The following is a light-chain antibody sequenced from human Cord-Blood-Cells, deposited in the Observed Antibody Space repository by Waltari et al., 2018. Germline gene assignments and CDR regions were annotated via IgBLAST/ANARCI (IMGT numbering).Light chain of an antibody. V-gene: IGKV2-28*01. Sequence: DIVMTQSPLSLPVTPGEPASISCRSSQSLLHSNGYNYLDWYLQKPGQSPQLLIYLGSNRAAGVPDRFSGSGSGTDFTLKISRVEAEDVGVYYGMQALQTPRTFGGGTKVEIK. CDR2: LGS. J-gene: IGKJ4*01. CDR1: QSLLHSNGYNY. CDR3: MQALQTPRT.